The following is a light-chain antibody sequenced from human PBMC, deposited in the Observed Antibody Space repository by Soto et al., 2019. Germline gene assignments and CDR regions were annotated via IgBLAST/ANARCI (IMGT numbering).Light chain of an antibody. CDR1: QDISNY. V-gene: IGKV1-33*01. CDR3: QQYDKLPPWT. Sequence: DIQMTQSPSSLSASVGDRVTITCQASQDISNYLNWYQQKPGKAPKLLIYDASNLETGVPSRFXGSGSVTDFTFTISSLQPEDIATYYCQQYDKLPPWTFGQGTKVEIK. CDR2: DAS. J-gene: IGKJ1*01.